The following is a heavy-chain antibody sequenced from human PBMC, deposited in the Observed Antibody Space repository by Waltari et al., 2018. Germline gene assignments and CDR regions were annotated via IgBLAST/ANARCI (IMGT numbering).Heavy chain of an antibody. V-gene: IGHV4-4*07. D-gene: IGHD6-13*01. Sequence: QLQLQESGPGLVKPSETLSLTCTVSGGSISSYYWSWIRQPAGKGLEWIGRIYTSGSTNNNPSLKGRVTMSVDTSKNQFSLKLSSVTAADTAVYYCARYRGPYSSSWDGSAFDIWGQGTMVTVSS. CDR2: IYTSGST. J-gene: IGHJ3*02. CDR1: GGSISSYY. CDR3: ARYRGPYSSSWDGSAFDI.